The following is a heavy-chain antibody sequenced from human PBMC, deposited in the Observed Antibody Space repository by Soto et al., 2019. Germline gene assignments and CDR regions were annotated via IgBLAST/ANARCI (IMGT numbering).Heavy chain of an antibody. Sequence: GGSLRLSCAASGFTFSSYAMHWVRQAPGKGLVGVAVISYDGSNKYYADSVKVRFTISSDKSKNTLYPQMNRLRAEDTAVYYCARAGSEPLRGSAFDIWGQGTMVTVSS. V-gene: IGHV3-30-3*01. CDR3: ARAGSEPLRGSAFDI. CDR1: GFTFSSYA. J-gene: IGHJ3*02. CDR2: ISYDGSNK. D-gene: IGHD1-26*01.